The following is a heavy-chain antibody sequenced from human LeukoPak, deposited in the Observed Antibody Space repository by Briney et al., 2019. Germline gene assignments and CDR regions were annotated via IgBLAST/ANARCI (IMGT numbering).Heavy chain of an antibody. D-gene: IGHD3-3*01. CDR3: ARGYYDFWSGYFDY. CDR2: IYTSGST. CDR1: GGSLSSGSYY. J-gene: IGHJ4*02. Sequence: SQTLSLTCTVSGGSLSSGSYYWGWIRQPAGKGRGWIGRIYTSGSTNYNPSLKSRGTITVATSKNQFSLKLSSVTAAGTAVYYCARGYYDFWSGYFDYWGQGTLVIVSS. V-gene: IGHV4-61*02.